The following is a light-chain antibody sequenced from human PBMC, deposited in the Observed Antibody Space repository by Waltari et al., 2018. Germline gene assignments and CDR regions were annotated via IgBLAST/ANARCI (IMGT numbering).Light chain of an antibody. J-gene: IGLJ2*01. CDR1: SSDVGNYKR. CDR3: SSYAGSSKGV. Sequence: QSALTQPASVSGSPGQSITISCTGTSSDVGNYKRVSWYQQHPGKAPKPMIYAVSKRPSGASDRFSGSKSGDMASLTISGLQPEDEAEYFCSSYAGSSKGVFGGGTKVTVL. CDR2: AVS. V-gene: IGLV2-23*02.